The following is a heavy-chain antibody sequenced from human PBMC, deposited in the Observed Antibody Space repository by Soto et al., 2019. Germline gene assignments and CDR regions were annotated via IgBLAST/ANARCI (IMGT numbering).Heavy chain of an antibody. D-gene: IGHD2-15*01. V-gene: IGHV4-59*01. J-gene: IGHJ5*02. Sequence: TLSLTCTVSGGSISSYYWSWIRQPPGKGLEWIGYIYYSGSTNYNPSLKSRVTISVDTSKNQFSLRLSSVTAADTAVYYCARVMVAATQATNWFDPWGQGTLVTVSS. CDR2: IYYSGST. CDR3: ARVMVAATQATNWFDP. CDR1: GGSISSYY.